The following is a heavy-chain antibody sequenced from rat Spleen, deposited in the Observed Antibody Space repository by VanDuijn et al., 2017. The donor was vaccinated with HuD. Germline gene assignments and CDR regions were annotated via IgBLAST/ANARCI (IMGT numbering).Heavy chain of an antibody. CDR3: TRSGYYYSSYVPFFYY. CDR2: IWGGGTT. D-gene: IGHD1-2*01. V-gene: IGHV2-1*01. Sequence: QVQMKESVAGLVKPSRTLSGACTVCGFSLITNSVGWVRYGPGCGMERMGGIWGGGTTDYNLGLKSLLIISRDTSKSQVFLKMNSLQTYDTALYFCTRSGYYYSSYVPFFYYWGQGIMVTVSS. J-gene: IGHJ2*01. CDR1: GFSLITNS.